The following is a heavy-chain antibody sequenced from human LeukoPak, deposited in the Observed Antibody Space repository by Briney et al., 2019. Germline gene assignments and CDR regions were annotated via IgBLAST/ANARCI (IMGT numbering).Heavy chain of an antibody. Sequence: PSETLSLTCTVSGGSISSSSYYWGWIRQPPGKGLEWIGSIYYSGSTYYNPSLKSRVTISVDTSKNQFSLRLSSVTAADTAVCYCARTPRYCSSTSCLTDAFDIWGQGTMVTVSS. CDR2: IYYSGST. J-gene: IGHJ3*02. CDR1: GGSISSSSYY. CDR3: ARTPRYCSSTSCLTDAFDI. V-gene: IGHV4-39*07. D-gene: IGHD2-2*01.